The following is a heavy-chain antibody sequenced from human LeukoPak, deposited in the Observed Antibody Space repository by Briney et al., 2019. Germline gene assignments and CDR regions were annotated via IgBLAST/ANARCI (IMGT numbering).Heavy chain of an antibody. Sequence: GGSLRLSCVASGFIFSTYGLHWVRQSPGRGLEWVAVIWYDGSQRYYADSVKGRFTISRDDSQNTIYLQMDSLRAEHTAVYYCATSSPRNYFDHWGQGTLVTVSS. CDR2: IWYDGSQR. V-gene: IGHV3-33*01. CDR3: ATSSPRNYFDH. J-gene: IGHJ4*02. D-gene: IGHD1-14*01. CDR1: GFIFSTYG.